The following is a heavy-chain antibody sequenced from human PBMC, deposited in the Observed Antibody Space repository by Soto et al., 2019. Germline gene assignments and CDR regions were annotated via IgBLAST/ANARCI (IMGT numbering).Heavy chain of an antibody. CDR3: ARERPHSSSWSDGLDI. Sequence: QVQQVQSGAEVKKPGASVKVSCKASGYTFTNYDINWVRQATGQGLECMGWMNPNSGNTGYAQKFQGRVTMTRNTSISTAYMELSSLRSEDTAVYYCARERPHSSSWSDGLDIWGQGTMVTVSS. V-gene: IGHV1-8*01. CDR2: MNPNSGNT. J-gene: IGHJ3*02. CDR1: GYTFTNYD. D-gene: IGHD6-13*01.